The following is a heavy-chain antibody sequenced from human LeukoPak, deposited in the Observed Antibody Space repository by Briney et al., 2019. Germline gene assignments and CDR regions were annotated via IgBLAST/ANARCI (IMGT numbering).Heavy chain of an antibody. D-gene: IGHD2-15*01. CDR1: GGSISSSNW. Sequence: PSGTLSLTCAVSGGSISSSNWWSWVRPPPGKGLEWIGEIYHSGSTNYNPSLKSRVTISVDKSKNQFSLKLSSVTAADTAVYYCARGLRYCSGGSCYSDYYYGMDVWGKGTTVTVSS. J-gene: IGHJ6*04. V-gene: IGHV4-4*02. CDR3: ARGLRYCSGGSCYSDYYYGMDV. CDR2: IYHSGST.